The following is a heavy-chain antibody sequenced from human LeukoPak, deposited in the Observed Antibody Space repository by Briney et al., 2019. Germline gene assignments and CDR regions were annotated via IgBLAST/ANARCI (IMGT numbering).Heavy chain of an antibody. V-gene: IGHV3-30*02. Sequence: GGSLRLSCVASGVILNTYGMHWVRQAPGKGLEWVAFIRYDGGNQYYADSVKGRFTISRDNAKNTLYLQMNSLRVEDTAVYYCARALGSGWVYFLGGQGTLVTVSS. J-gene: IGHJ4*02. CDR3: ARALGSGWVYFL. CDR1: GVILNTYG. D-gene: IGHD3-10*01. CDR2: IRYDGGNQ.